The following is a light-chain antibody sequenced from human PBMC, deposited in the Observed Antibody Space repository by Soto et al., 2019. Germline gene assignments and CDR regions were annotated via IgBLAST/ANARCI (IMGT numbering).Light chain of an antibody. V-gene: IGKV3-15*01. CDR2: GAS. CDR1: QGVTYN. CDR3: QQYNNWPHT. Sequence: EIVMTQSPATLSVSPGESATLSCRASQGVTYNLAWYQQKPGQAPRLLIYGASTRATGIPARFSGSGSGTEFTLTIRSLQSEDFAVYHCQQYNNWPHTFGRGTKLEIK. J-gene: IGKJ2*01.